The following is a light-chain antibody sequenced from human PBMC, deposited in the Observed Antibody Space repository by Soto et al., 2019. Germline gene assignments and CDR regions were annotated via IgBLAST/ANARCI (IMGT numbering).Light chain of an antibody. J-gene: IGKJ1*01. CDR3: QQDDNSPRT. CDR1: QSVNSNY. CDR2: GAS. Sequence: EIVLTQSPGTLSLSPGERATLSCRASQSVNSNYLAWYQQKPGQGPRLLMYGASSRATGIPDRFSGSGSGTDFTLTISRLEPEDFAVYYCQQDDNSPRTCGQGTKVEIK. V-gene: IGKV3-20*01.